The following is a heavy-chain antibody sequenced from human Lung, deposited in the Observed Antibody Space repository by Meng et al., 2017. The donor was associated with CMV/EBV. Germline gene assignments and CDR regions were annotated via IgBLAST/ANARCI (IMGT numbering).Heavy chain of an antibody. CDR1: GFTFSAYA. Sequence: GESLKISCAASGFTFSAYAINWVRQAPGKGLEWVSSISSTGTYIYYADSVKGRFTISRDNGKNSLYLQMNSLRAGDTAVYYCAKSWDGMDVWGQGTTVNVSS. CDR2: ISSTGTYI. V-gene: IGHV3-21*01. D-gene: IGHD6-13*01. CDR3: AKSWDGMDV. J-gene: IGHJ6*02.